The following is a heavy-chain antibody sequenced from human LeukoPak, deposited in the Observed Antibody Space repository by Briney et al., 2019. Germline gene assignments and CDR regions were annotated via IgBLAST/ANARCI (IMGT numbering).Heavy chain of an antibody. CDR2: ISSTGTYQ. CDR3: ARDIVVVTAILDY. D-gene: IGHD2-21*02. Sequence: GALRLSCTASGFSFSAYSMNWVRQAPGQSLESISYISSTGTYQNYADSVKGRLTISRDSAKNSLFLQLDSLRAEDTAVYYCARDIVVVTAILDYWGQGTLVTVSS. J-gene: IGHJ4*02. V-gene: IGHV3-21*01. CDR1: GFSFSAYS.